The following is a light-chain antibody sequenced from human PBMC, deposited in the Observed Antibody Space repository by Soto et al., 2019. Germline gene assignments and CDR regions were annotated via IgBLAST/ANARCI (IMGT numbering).Light chain of an antibody. Sequence: EIVLTQSPGTQSLSPGERATLSCRASQSVSSSYLAWYQQKPGQAPRLLIYDASSRATGIPDRFSGSGSGTDFTLTISRLEPEDFAVYYCQQYGSSPPITFGQGTRLEI. CDR1: QSVSSSY. J-gene: IGKJ5*01. CDR2: DAS. CDR3: QQYGSSPPIT. V-gene: IGKV3-20*01.